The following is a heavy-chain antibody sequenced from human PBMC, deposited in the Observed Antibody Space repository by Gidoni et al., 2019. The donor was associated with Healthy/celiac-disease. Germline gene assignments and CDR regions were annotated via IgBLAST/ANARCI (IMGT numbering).Heavy chain of an antibody. Sequence: EVQLLESGGGLVQPGGSLRLSCAASGFTFSSYAMSWVRQAPGKGLGWVSAISGSGGSTYYADSVKGRFTISRDNSKNTLYLQMNSLRAEDTAVYYCAKAFLGDPYAFDIWGQGTMVTVSS. V-gene: IGHV3-23*01. J-gene: IGHJ3*02. CDR1: GFTFSSYA. CDR3: AKAFLGDPYAFDI. D-gene: IGHD4-17*01. CDR2: ISGSGGST.